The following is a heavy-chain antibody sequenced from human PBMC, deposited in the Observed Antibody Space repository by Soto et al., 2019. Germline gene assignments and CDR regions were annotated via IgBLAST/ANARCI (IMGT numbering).Heavy chain of an antibody. CDR2: IIPIFGTA. Sequence: SVKVSCKASGGTFSSYAISWVRQAPGQGLEWMGGIIPIFGTANYAQKFQGRVTITADESTSTAYMELSSLRSEDTAVYYCTSNFGVTPDYYYGMDVWGQGTTVTVSS. J-gene: IGHJ6*02. CDR1: GGTFSSYA. V-gene: IGHV1-69*13. D-gene: IGHD3-3*01. CDR3: TSNFGVTPDYYYGMDV.